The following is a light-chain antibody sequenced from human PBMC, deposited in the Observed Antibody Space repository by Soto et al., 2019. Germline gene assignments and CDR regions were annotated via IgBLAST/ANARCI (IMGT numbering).Light chain of an antibody. CDR2: DVT. Sequence: QSALTQPASVSGSPGQSITISCTGTSSDIGDYTYVSWYQQRPGKAPKLIIFDVTNRLSGVSNRFSGSKSGNMASLTISGLQAEDEADYHCSSYTSTSNVYLFGTGTKVTV. CDR1: SSDIGDYTY. CDR3: SSYTSTSNVYL. V-gene: IGLV2-14*01. J-gene: IGLJ1*01.